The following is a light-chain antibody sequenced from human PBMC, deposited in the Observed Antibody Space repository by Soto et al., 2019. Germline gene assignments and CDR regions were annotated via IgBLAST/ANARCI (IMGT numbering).Light chain of an antibody. CDR1: QSVLYSSNNKDY. Sequence: DIVMTQSPDSLAVSLGKRATINCKSSQSVLYSSNNKDYLAWYQQKPGQPPHLLIYWASTRESGVPDRFTGSGSGTDFTLTISSLQAEDVAVYYCHQYYTTPITFGQGTRLEIK. V-gene: IGKV4-1*01. CDR3: HQYYTTPIT. J-gene: IGKJ5*01. CDR2: WAS.